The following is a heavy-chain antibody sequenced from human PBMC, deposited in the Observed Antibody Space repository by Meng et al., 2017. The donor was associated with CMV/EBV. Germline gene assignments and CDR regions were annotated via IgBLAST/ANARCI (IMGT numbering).Heavy chain of an antibody. CDR3: ARIAAAGRFDY. V-gene: IGHV2-5*02. J-gene: IGHJ4*02. Sequence: HITLKEPCPTLVKPKQTLPLTCTFSGFSLSTSGVGVGWIRQPPGKALEWLALIYWDDDKRYSPSLKSRLTITKDTSKNQVVLTMTNMDPVDTATYYCARIAAAGRFDYWGQGTLVTVSS. CDR2: IYWDDDK. CDR1: GFSLSTSGVG. D-gene: IGHD6-13*01.